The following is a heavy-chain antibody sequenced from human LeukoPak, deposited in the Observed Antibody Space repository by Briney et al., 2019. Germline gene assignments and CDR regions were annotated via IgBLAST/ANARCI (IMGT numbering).Heavy chain of an antibody. CDR2: ISYDGSNK. J-gene: IGHJ6*02. Sequence: GGSLRLSCAASGFTFSSYGMHWVRQAPGKGLEWVAVISYDGSNKYYADSVKGRFTISRDNSKNTLYLQMNSLRAEDTAVYYCAKVSRWELLVYYYYGMDVWGQGTTVTVSS. CDR3: AKVSRWELLVYYYYGMDV. V-gene: IGHV3-30*18. CDR1: GFTFSSYG. D-gene: IGHD1-26*01.